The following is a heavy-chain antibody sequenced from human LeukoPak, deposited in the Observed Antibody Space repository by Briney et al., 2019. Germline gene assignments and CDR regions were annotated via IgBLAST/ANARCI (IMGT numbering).Heavy chain of an antibody. J-gene: IGHJ4*02. D-gene: IGHD4-23*01. CDR1: GYTFTAYY. CDR3: ACWGGGNQGH. CDR2: INPNSGDT. V-gene: IGHV1-2*06. Sequence: ASVKVSCKASGYTFTAYYMHWVRQAPGQGLEWMGRINPNSGDTIYAQNFQGRVTVTRDTSISTAYMELSRLRSDDTAVYYCACWGGGNQGHWGEGTLVTVSS.